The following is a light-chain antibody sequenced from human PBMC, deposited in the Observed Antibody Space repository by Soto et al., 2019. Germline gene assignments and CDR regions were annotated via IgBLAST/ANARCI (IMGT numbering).Light chain of an antibody. J-gene: IGLJ1*01. CDR3: LSCVTSGTDV. Sequence: QSVLTQPASVSGAPGQSITLSCTGTSIDVGAHNYVSWYQQHPDKAPKLILADVNNRHSGVSSRFSGSKSGNTASLTISGLQAEDEADYFCLSCVTSGTDVFGSGTKLTVL. CDR1: SIDVGAHNY. V-gene: IGLV2-14*03. CDR2: DVN.